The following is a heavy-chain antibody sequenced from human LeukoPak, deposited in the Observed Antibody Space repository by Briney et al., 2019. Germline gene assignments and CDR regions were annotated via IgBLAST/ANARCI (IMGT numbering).Heavy chain of an antibody. V-gene: IGHV3-30*02. D-gene: IGHD1-26*01. J-gene: IGHJ4*02. Sequence: GGSLRLSCAASGFTFSSHGIHWVRQARGKGLEWVAFIRYDGSSKYNADSVKGRFTISRDNSKNTVYMQMSSLRAEDTAVYYCAKDVGGLLVKHYLDCWGQGTLITVSS. CDR1: GFTFSSHG. CDR3: AKDVGGLLVKHYLDC. CDR2: IRYDGSSK.